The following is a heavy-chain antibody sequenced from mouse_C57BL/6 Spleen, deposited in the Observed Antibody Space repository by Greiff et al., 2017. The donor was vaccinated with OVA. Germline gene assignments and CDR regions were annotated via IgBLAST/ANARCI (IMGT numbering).Heavy chain of an antibody. J-gene: IGHJ2*01. CDR1: GYAFSSSW. D-gene: IGHD2-3*01. CDR3: ARLDGYYGFDY. Sequence: QVQLQQSGPELVKPGASVKISCKASGYAFSSSWMNWVKQRPGKGLEWIGRIYPGDGDTNYNGKFKGKATLTADKSSSTAYMQLSSLTSEDSAVYFCARLDGYYGFDYWGQGTTRTVSS. CDR2: IYPGDGDT. V-gene: IGHV1-82*01.